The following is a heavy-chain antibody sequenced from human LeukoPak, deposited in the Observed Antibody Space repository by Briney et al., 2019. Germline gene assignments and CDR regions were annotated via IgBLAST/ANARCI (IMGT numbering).Heavy chain of an antibody. J-gene: IGHJ4*02. D-gene: IGHD2-2*01. Sequence: SETLSLTCTVSGGSISSGDYYWSWIRQPPGKGLEWIGYIYYSGSTYYNPSLKSRVTISVDTSKNQFSLKLSSVTAADTAVYYCARDLGGYCRSTSCYGYWGQGTLVTVSS. CDR1: GGSISSGDYY. CDR2: IYYSGST. V-gene: IGHV4-30-4*01. CDR3: ARDLGGYCRSTSCYGY.